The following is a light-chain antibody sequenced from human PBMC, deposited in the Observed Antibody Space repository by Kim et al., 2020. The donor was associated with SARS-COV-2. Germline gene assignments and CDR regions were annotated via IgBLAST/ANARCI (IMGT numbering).Light chain of an antibody. CDR1: ALPNQY. CDR2: KDT. V-gene: IGLV3-25*03. Sequence: SYELTQPPSVSVSSGQTARITCSGDALPNQYVYWYQQRPGRAPVLIIYKDTERPSGVPERISGSSSGTTATLTISGVQAEDESDYYCQSPDSSATWVFGGGTKLTVL. CDR3: QSPDSSATWV. J-gene: IGLJ3*02.